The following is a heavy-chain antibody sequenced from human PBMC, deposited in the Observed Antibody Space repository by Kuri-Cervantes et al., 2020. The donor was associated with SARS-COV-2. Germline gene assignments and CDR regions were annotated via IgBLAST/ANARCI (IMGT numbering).Heavy chain of an antibody. CDR3: ARSKERRYCSSTSCSGGTDY. CDR2: IYYSGST. Sequence: ESLKISCTVSGGSISSSSYYWGWIRQPPGKGLEWIGSIYYSGSTYYNPSLKSRVTISVDTSKNQFSLKLSSVTAADTAVYYCARSKERRYCSSTSCSGGTDYWGQGTLVTVSS. J-gene: IGHJ4*02. CDR1: GGSISSSSYY. V-gene: IGHV4-39*07. D-gene: IGHD2-2*01.